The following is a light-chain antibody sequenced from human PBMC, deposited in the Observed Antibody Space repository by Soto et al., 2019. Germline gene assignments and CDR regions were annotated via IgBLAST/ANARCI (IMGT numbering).Light chain of an antibody. Sequence: EIVLTQSPGTLSLSPGERATLSCRARQSVTSNYLAWYQQKPGQAPRLLIYDVSSRATGIPDRFSGSGSGTDFTLTISRLEPEDFAMSYCQQYGSSPLTFGGGTKVEIK. J-gene: IGKJ4*01. CDR1: QSVTSNY. CDR3: QQYGSSPLT. V-gene: IGKV3-20*01. CDR2: DVS.